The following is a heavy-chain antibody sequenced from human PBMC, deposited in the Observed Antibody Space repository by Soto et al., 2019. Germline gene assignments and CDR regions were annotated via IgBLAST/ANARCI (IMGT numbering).Heavy chain of an antibody. CDR3: ARTYDFWSGYHDY. CDR2: IIPIFGTA. V-gene: IGHV1-69*13. Sequence: SVKVSCKASGGTFSSYAISWVRQAPGQGLEWMGGIIPIFGTANYAQKFQGRVTITADESTSTAYMELSSLRSEDTAVYYCARTYDFWSGYHDYWGQGTLVTVSS. D-gene: IGHD3-3*01. CDR1: GGTFSSYA. J-gene: IGHJ4*02.